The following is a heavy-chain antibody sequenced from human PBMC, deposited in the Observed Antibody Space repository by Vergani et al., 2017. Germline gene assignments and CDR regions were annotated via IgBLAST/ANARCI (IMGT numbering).Heavy chain of an antibody. CDR1: GFTFSSYS. D-gene: IGHD2/OR15-2a*01. CDR3: ASHEYGGDAY. Sequence: EVQLVESGGGLVQPGGSLRLSCAASGFTFSSYSMNWVRQAPGKGLEWVSYISSSSSTIYYADSVKGRFTISRDNAKNSLYLQMNSLRAEDTAVYYCASHEYGGDAYWGQGTLVTVSS. V-gene: IGHV3-48*01. CDR2: ISSSSSTI. J-gene: IGHJ4*02.